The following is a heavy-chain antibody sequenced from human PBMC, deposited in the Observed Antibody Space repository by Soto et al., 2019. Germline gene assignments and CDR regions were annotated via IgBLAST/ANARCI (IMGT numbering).Heavy chain of an antibody. CDR3: AREPGYDRSGYWVHDGMDV. CDR2: IIPIFGTA. Sequence: QVQLVQSGAEVKKPGSSVKVSCKASGGTFSSYAISWVRQAPGQGLEWMGGIIPIFGTANYAQKFQGRVTITADGSTRTAYMAPNRLGSEGTAVYYRAREPGYDRSGYWVHDGMDVWGQGTKVTVSS. D-gene: IGHD3-22*01. J-gene: IGHJ6*02. V-gene: IGHV1-69*01. CDR1: GGTFSSYA.